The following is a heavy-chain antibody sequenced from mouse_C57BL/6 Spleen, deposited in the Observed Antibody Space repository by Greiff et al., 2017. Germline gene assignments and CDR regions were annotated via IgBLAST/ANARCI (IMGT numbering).Heavy chain of an antibody. J-gene: IGHJ4*01. CDR3: ARHEGGYYAMDY. CDR1: GFSLTSYG. V-gene: IGHV2-6-1*01. Sequence: VMLVESGPGLVAPSQSLSITCTVSGFSLTSYGVHWVRQPPGKGLEWLVVIWSDGSTTYNSALKSRLSISKDNSKRQVFLKMNSLQTDDTAMYYCARHEGGYYAMDYWGQGTSVTVSS. CDR2: IWSDGST.